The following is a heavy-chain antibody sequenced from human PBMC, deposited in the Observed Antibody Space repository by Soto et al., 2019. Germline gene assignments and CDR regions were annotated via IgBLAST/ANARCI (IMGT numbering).Heavy chain of an antibody. CDR1: GFTFRSYW. V-gene: IGHV3-66*01. CDR2: IYSGGAI. CDR3: ARDFGSDATGYYGMDV. D-gene: IGHD3-10*01. J-gene: IGHJ6*02. Sequence: GGALRLSCAASGFTFRSYWMSWVRQTPGKGLEWVSLIYSGGAIVYADSVMGRFTVSRDNSRNTLYLQMNSLRAEDTAVYFCARDFGSDATGYYGMDVWGQGTTVTVSS.